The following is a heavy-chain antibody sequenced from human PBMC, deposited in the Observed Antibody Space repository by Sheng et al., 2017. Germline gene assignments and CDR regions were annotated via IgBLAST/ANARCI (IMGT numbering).Heavy chain of an antibody. CDR3: ASYRAYCSGGSCYRNYYYYYMDV. J-gene: IGHJ6*03. D-gene: IGHD2-15*01. Sequence: QVQLVQSGAEVKKPGSSVKVSCKASGGTFSSYAISWVRQAPGQGLEWMGGIIPIFGTANYAQKFQGRVTITTDESTSTAYMELSSLRSEDTAVYYCASYRAYCSGGSCYRNYYYYYMDVWGKGTTVTVSS. CDR2: IIPIFGTA. CDR1: GGTFSSYA. V-gene: IGHV1-69*05.